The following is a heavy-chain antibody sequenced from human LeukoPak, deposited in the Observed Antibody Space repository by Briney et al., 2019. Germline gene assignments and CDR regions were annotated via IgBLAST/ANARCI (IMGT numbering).Heavy chain of an antibody. J-gene: IGHJ4*02. D-gene: IGHD3-10*01. Sequence: PSETLSLTCTVSGGSISSSSYSWGWIRQPPGKGLEWIGNGYYSGNSYYNPSLKSRVTISTDTSKNQFFLNLTSVTAADTAVYYCARHDYGSGSYVNYWGQGTLVTVSS. CDR1: GGSISSSSYS. CDR2: GYYSGNS. CDR3: ARHDYGSGSYVNY. V-gene: IGHV4-39*01.